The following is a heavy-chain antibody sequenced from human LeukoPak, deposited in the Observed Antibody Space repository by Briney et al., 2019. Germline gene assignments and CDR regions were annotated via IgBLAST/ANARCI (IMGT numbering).Heavy chain of an antibody. D-gene: IGHD1-26*01. Sequence: GGALRLSCTASVFTFTDYYMSCIRHGPGKGLGGGSYIIRIDTTIYYADSVRRRFTISRDNTKNSLYLQMNSMRVEDTAVYCCARWNTVSERYWGGRPVPQWGQGTLVTVSS. J-gene: IGHJ4*02. CDR2: IIRIDTTI. V-gene: IGHV3-11*04. CDR3: ARWNTVSERYWGGRPVPQ. CDR1: VFTFTDYY.